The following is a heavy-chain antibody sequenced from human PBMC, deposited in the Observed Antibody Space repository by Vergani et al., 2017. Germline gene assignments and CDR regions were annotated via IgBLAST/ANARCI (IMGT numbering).Heavy chain of an antibody. J-gene: IGHJ3*02. CDR3: ARDQRQWLPPEAFDI. CDR2: ISSSSSTI. Sequence: EVQLVESGGGLVQPGRSLRLSCAASGFTFDDYAMHWVRQAPGKGLEWVSYISSSSSTIYYADSVKGRFTISRDNAKNSLYLQMNSLRAEDTAVYYCARDQRQWLPPEAFDIWGQGTMVTVSS. CDR1: GFTFDDYA. V-gene: IGHV3-48*04. D-gene: IGHD6-19*01.